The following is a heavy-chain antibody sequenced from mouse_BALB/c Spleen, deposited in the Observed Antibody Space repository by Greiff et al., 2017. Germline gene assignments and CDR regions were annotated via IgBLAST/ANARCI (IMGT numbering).Heavy chain of an antibody. CDR1: GFTFSSYA. V-gene: IGHV5-9-3*01. CDR3: AEANSFAY. Sequence: EVQRLQSGGGLVKPGGSLKLSCAASGFTFSSYAMSWVRQTPEKRLEWVATISSGGSYTYYPDSVKGRFTISRDNAKNTLYLQMSSLRSEDTAMYSCAEANSFAYWGQGTLVTVSA. J-gene: IGHJ3*01. CDR2: ISSGGSYT. D-gene: IGHD3-2*02.